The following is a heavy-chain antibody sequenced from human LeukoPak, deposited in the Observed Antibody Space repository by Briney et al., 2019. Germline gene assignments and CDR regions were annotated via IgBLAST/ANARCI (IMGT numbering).Heavy chain of an antibody. J-gene: IGHJ4*02. CDR1: GFTFSDYA. Sequence: GSLRFSCAASGFTFSDYAMSWVRQAPGTGLEWVSTISGSGGTTYYADSVKGRFTISRDNSKNTLYLQMNSLRPEDTAVYYCASSGSYRFDYWGQGTLVTVSS. V-gene: IGHV3-23*01. D-gene: IGHD1-26*01. CDR2: ISGSGGTT. CDR3: ASSGSYRFDY.